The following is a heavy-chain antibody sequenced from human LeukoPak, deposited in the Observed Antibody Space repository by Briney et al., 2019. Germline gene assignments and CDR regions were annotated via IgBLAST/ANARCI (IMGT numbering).Heavy chain of an antibody. CDR1: GGSISSSSYY. D-gene: IGHD6-13*01. CDR2: IYYSGST. V-gene: IGHV4-39*01. Sequence: TSETLSLTCTVSGGSISSSSYYWGWIRQPPGKGLEWIGSIYYSGSTYYNPSLKGRVTISVDTSKNQFSLKLSSVTAADTAVYYCARIAAAEFDYWGQGTLVTVSS. CDR3: ARIAAAEFDY. J-gene: IGHJ4*02.